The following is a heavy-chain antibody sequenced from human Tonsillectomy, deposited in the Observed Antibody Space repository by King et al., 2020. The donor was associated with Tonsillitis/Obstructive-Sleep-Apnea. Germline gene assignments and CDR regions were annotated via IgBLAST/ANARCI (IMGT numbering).Heavy chain of an antibody. D-gene: IGHD2-2*01. Sequence: VQLVESGGVVVQPGGSLRLSCAASGFTFDDYTMHWVRQAPGKGLEWVSLISWDGGSTYYADSVKGRFTISRDNSKNSLYLQMNSLRTEDTALYYCAKAYSPSVVVPAALDYWGQGTLVTVSS. CDR1: GFTFDDYT. CDR2: ISWDGGST. J-gene: IGHJ4*02. CDR3: AKAYSPSVVVPAALDY. V-gene: IGHV3-43*01.